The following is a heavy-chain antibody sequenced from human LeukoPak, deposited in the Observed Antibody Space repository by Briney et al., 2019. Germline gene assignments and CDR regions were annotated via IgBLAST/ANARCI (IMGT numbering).Heavy chain of an antibody. CDR3: ARASYDYVWGSYRPEYFQH. D-gene: IGHD3-16*02. J-gene: IGHJ1*01. V-gene: IGHV4-34*01. CDR2: INHSGST. Sequence: SETLSLTCAVYGGSFSGYYWSWIRQPPGQGLEWIGEINHSGSTDYNPSLKSRVTISVDTSKNQFSLKLSSVAAADTAVYYCARASYDYVWGSYRPEYFQHWGQGTLVTVSS. CDR1: GGSFSGYY.